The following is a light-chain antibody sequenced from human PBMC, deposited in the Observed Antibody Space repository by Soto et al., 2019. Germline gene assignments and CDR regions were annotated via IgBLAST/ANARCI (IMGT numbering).Light chain of an antibody. CDR2: AAS. CDR1: QSIKFY. J-gene: IGKJ1*01. V-gene: IGKV1-39*01. Sequence: DIQMTQSPSSLSASVGDRVTITCRASQSIKFYLNWYQQRPGKAPKLLIYAASSLQSGVPSRFSGSGSGTDFTLTISSLQPEDFATYYCQQSYSTLTWTFGQGTKVDI. CDR3: QQSYSTLTWT.